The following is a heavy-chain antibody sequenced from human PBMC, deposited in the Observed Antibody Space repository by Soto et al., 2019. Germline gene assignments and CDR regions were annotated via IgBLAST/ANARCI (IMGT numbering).Heavy chain of an antibody. V-gene: IGHV1-3*01. CDR1: GYTFTSYA. D-gene: IGHD3-10*01. CDR2: INAGNGNT. CDR3: ASVWGYYGSGRYYYYGMDV. Sequence: ASVKVSCKASGYTFTSYAMHWVRQAPGQRLEWMGWINAGNGNTKYSQKFQGRVTITRDTSASTAYMELSSLRSEDTTVYYCASVWGYYGSGRYYYYGMDVWDQGTTVTVSS. J-gene: IGHJ6*02.